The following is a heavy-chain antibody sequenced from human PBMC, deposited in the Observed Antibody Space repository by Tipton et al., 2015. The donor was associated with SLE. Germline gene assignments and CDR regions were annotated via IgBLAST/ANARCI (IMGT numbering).Heavy chain of an antibody. Sequence: SLRLSCAASGFSFSGYAMHWVRQAPSKGLEWVAVISLDGSNKYYADSVKGRFTISKDNSRNTLYLEMNSLRAEDTALYYCARDSRWLPDYWGQGTLVTVSS. J-gene: IGHJ4*02. D-gene: IGHD5-12*01. CDR1: GFSFSGYA. V-gene: IGHV3-30*04. CDR2: ISLDGSNK. CDR3: ARDSRWLPDY.